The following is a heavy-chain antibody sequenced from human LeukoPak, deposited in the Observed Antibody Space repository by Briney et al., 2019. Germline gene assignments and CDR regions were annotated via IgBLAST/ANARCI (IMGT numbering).Heavy chain of an antibody. D-gene: IGHD6-19*01. CDR2: ISYDGSNK. Sequence: QPGRSLRLSCAASGFTFSSYAMHWVRQAPGKGLEWVAVISYDGSNKYYADSVKGRFTISGDNSKNTLYLQMNSLRAEDTAVYYCARDPPRIAVAGGPFDYWGQGTLVTVSS. CDR3: ARDPPRIAVAGGPFDY. V-gene: IGHV3-30-3*01. CDR1: GFTFSSYA. J-gene: IGHJ4*02.